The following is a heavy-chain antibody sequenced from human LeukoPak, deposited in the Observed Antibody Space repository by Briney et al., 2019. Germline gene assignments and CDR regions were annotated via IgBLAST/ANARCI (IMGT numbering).Heavy chain of an antibody. CDR1: GFTFSSYW. D-gene: IGHD3-10*01. Sequence: GGSLRLSCAASGFTFSSYWMHWVRQAPGKGLVWVSRINSDGSSTNYGDSVKGRFTISRDNAKNTMYLQMNSLRAEDAAMYYCARAVYYSNYLGYWGQGTLVTVSS. V-gene: IGHV3-74*01. CDR3: ARAVYYSNYLGY. CDR2: INSDGSST. J-gene: IGHJ4*01.